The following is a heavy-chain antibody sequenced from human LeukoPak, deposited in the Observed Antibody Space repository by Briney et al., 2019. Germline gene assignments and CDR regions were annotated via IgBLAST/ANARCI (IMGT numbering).Heavy chain of an antibody. CDR1: GFTFSSYW. CDR3: ARGFTMVRGVIMIFDY. CDR2: INSDGSST. V-gene: IGHV3-74*01. D-gene: IGHD3-10*01. J-gene: IGHJ4*02. Sequence: GGSLRLSCAASGFTFSSYWTHWVRQAPGKGLVWVSRINSDGSSTSYADSVKGRFTISRDNAKNTLYLQMNSLRAEDTAVYYCARGFTMVRGVIMIFDYWGQGTLVTVSS.